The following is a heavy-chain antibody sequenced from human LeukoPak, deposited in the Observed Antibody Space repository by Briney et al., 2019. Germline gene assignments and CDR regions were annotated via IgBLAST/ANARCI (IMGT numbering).Heavy chain of an antibody. J-gene: IGHJ4*02. CDR3: ARPLTSGSYSFDY. Sequence: GGSLRLSCVASGFTFSSYSMNWVRQAPGKGLEWVSSISSGSSYIYYADSVKGRFTISRDNAKNSLYLQMNSLRAEDTAVYYCARPLTSGSYSFDYWGQGTLVTVSS. CDR1: GFTFSSYS. V-gene: IGHV3-21*01. D-gene: IGHD1-26*01. CDR2: ISSGSSYI.